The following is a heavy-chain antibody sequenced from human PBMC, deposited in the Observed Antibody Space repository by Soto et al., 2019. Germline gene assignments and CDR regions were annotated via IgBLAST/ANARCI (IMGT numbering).Heavy chain of an antibody. Sequence: GGSLRLSCAASGITFSAYAMSWVRQAPGKGLEWVSGISGSGGSIYYADSVKGRFTISRDNSKNTLYLQMNSLRAEDTAVYYCANSVWPLNWFDPWGQGTLVTVSS. V-gene: IGHV3-23*01. D-gene: IGHD3-16*01. J-gene: IGHJ5*02. CDR2: ISGSGGSI. CDR3: ANSVWPLNWFDP. CDR1: GITFSAYA.